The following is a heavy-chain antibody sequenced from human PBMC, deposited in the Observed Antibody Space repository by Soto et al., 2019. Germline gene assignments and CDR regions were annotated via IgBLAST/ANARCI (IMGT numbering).Heavy chain of an antibody. D-gene: IGHD6-19*01. CDR3: AKDLRQWLQNTFDY. Sequence: EVQLLESGGGLVQPGGSLRLSCAASGFTFSSYDMSWVHQAPGKGLEWVSAISGSGGSTYYADSVKGRFTISRDNSKNTLYLQMNSLRAEDTAVYYCAKDLRQWLQNTFDYWGQGTLVTVSS. J-gene: IGHJ4*02. CDR1: GFTFSSYD. V-gene: IGHV3-23*01. CDR2: ISGSGGST.